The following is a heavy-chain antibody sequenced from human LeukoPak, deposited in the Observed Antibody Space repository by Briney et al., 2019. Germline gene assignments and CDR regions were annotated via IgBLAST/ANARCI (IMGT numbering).Heavy chain of an antibody. D-gene: IGHD3-22*01. V-gene: IGHV4-34*01. J-gene: IGHJ3*02. CDR3: ARAVANYYYDSSGPALDI. Sequence: SETLSLTCAVYGGSFSGYYWSWIRQPPGKGLEWIGEINHSGSTNYNPSLKSRVTISVDKSKNQFSLKLSSVTAADTAVYYCARAVANYYYDSSGPALDIWGQGTMVTVSS. CDR2: INHSGST. CDR1: GGSFSGYY.